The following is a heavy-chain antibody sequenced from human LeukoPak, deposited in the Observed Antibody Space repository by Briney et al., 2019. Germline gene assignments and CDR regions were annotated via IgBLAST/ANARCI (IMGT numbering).Heavy chain of an antibody. CDR2: VIGSGSST. D-gene: IGHD2-15*01. J-gene: IGHJ4*02. CDR3: AKDLRCTDGSCKYCEL. Sequence: PGGSLRLSCAASGFTFSNYDMSWVRRAPGKGLEWVSTVIGSGSSTYYADSVKGRFTISRDNSKSTLYLHMDSLRAEDTALYYCAKDLRCTDGSCKYCELGGEGTRVSVS. CDR1: GFTFSNYD. V-gene: IGHV3-23*01.